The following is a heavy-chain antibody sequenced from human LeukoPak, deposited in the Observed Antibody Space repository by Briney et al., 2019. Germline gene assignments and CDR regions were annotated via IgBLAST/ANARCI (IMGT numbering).Heavy chain of an antibody. D-gene: IGHD1-26*01. CDR1: GGSISSYY. CDR2: IYYSGST. V-gene: IGHV4-59*04. Sequence: SETLSLTCTVSGGSISSYYWSWIRQPPGKGLEWIGYIYYSGSTYYNPSLKSRVTISVDTSKNQFSLKLSSVTAADTAVYYCARQSSWDSNNWFDPWGQGTLVTVSS. CDR3: ARQSSWDSNNWFDP. J-gene: IGHJ5*02.